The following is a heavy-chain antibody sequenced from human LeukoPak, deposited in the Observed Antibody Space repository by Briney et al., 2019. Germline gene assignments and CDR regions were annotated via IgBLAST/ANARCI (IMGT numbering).Heavy chain of an antibody. CDR2: IYYSGST. D-gene: IGHD4-23*01. CDR3: VGGNSDIGLRY. J-gene: IGHJ4*02. V-gene: IGHV4-39*07. CDR1: GGSISSSSYY. Sequence: PSETLSLTCTVSGGSISSSSYYWGWIRQPPGKGLEWIGSIYYSGSTYYNPSLKSRVTISVDTSKNQFSLKLSSVTAADTAVYYCVGGNSDIGLRYWGQGTLVTVSS.